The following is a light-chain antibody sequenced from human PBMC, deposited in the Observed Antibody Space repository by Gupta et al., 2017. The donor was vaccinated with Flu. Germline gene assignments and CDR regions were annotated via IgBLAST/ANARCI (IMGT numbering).Light chain of an antibody. Sequence: DIVMTQSPDSLAVSLGERATINCKSSQSVLYSSNNKNYLAWYQQRPRQPPKLLIYWASARESGVPDRFSGSGPGTDFTLTISNLQAEDVAVYYCQQYFGTPLTFGGGTKVEIK. CDR2: WAS. CDR3: QQYFGTPLT. V-gene: IGKV4-1*01. CDR1: QSVLYSSNNKNY. J-gene: IGKJ4*01.